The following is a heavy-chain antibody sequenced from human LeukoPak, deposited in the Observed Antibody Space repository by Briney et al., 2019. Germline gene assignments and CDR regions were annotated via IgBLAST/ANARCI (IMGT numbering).Heavy chain of an antibody. D-gene: IGHD2-2*01. CDR2: ISYSGWS. V-gene: IGHV4-39*01. J-gene: IGHJ6*03. CDR3: ARQNCTLTSCYDYYHYHMDV. CDR1: GGSISSSSYY. Sequence: SETLSLTCSVSGGSISSSSYYWGWIRQSPGKGLDWIGSISYSGWSYSDPSLKSRATISVDTSKNQFSLKLTSVTAADTAVYYCARQNCTLTSCYDYYHYHMDVWGKGTAVTISS.